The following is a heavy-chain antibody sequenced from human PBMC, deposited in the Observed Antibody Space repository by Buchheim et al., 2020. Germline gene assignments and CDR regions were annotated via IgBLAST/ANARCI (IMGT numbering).Heavy chain of an antibody. CDR2: INHSGST. D-gene: IGHD6-13*01. CDR3: ARGLLTGSCPYY. V-gene: IGHV4-34*01. Sequence: QVQLQQWGAGLLKPSETLSLTCAVSGGSFSGYYWSWIRQPPGKGLEWIGEINHSGSTNYNPSLKSRVTISVDTSKNQFSLKLSSVTAADTAVYYCARGLLTGSCPYYWGQGTL. J-gene: IGHJ4*02. CDR1: GGSFSGYY.